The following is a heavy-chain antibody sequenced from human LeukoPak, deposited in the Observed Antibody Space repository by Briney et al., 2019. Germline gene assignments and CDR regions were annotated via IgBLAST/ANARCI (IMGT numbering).Heavy chain of an antibody. CDR3: ARWTRDYDSSGYLSH. V-gene: IGHV3-66*01. Sequence: PGGSLRLSCAASGFTVSSNYMSWVRQAPGKGLEWVSVIYSGGSTYYADSVKGRFTISRDNSKNTLYLQMNSLRAEDTAVYYCARWTRDYDSSGYLSHWGQGTLVTVSS. CDR2: IYSGGST. CDR1: GFTVSSNY. D-gene: IGHD3-22*01. J-gene: IGHJ4*02.